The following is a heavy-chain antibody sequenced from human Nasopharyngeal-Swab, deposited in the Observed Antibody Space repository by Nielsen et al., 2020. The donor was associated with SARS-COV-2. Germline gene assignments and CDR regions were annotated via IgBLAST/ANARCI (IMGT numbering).Heavy chain of an antibody. CDR1: GLSVSSNY. J-gene: IGHJ3*02. Sequence: GESLKISCAASGLSVSSNYMTWVRQAPGKGLEWVSLIYSSGGTHYADSVKGRFTISRDNSNNTLYLQMNSLRPDDTAVYYCARDGYSYDDAFDIWGQGTLVTVSS. CDR3: ARDGYSYDDAFDI. D-gene: IGHD5-18*01. V-gene: IGHV3-66*03. CDR2: IYSSGGT.